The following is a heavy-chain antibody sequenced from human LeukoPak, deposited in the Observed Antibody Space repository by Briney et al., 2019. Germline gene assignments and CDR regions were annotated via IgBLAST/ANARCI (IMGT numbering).Heavy chain of an antibody. V-gene: IGHV4-34*01. D-gene: IGHD6-19*01. Sequence: PSETLSLTCAVYGGSFSGYYWSWIRQPPGKGLEWIGEINHSGSTNYNPSLKSRVTISVDTSKNQFSLKLSSVTAADTAVYYCAGFVAVAGSPFDYWGQGTLVTVSS. CDR1: GGSFSGYY. J-gene: IGHJ4*02. CDR3: AGFVAVAGSPFDY. CDR2: INHSGST.